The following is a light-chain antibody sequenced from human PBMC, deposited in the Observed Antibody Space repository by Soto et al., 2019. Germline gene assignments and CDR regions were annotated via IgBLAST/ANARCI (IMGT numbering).Light chain of an antibody. Sequence: DIQMTQSPSSLSASVGDRGTITCRASQDISVYLAWYQQKPGKVPKLLIYSASTLQSGVPSRFIGSGSGTDLTLIISSLQPEDVATYYCQKFNTAPLSFGEGTRLEIK. CDR1: QDISVY. J-gene: IGKJ5*01. V-gene: IGKV1-27*01. CDR3: QKFNTAPLS. CDR2: SAS.